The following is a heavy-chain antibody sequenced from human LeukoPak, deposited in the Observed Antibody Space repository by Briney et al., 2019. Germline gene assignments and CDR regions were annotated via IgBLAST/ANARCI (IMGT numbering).Heavy chain of an antibody. V-gene: IGHV3-9*02. D-gene: IGHD3-16*01. CDR2: ISWNSKNI. J-gene: IGHJ6*04. Sequence: ARSLRPSCVPSVFTPRDYAMHWVRHSPRSGRGWGSGISWNSKNIWYADSVKGRFIISRDNAKNSMYLQMNSLRLEDTALYYCAKDIEGYVEHTYTRDVWGKGTTVTVSS. CDR3: AKDIEGYVEHTYTRDV. CDR1: VFTPRDYA.